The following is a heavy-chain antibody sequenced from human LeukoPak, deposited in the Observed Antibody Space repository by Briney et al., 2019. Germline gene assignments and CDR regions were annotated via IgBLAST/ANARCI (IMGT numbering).Heavy chain of an antibody. V-gene: IGHV3-33*01. D-gene: IGHD4-4*01. Sequence: QPGGSLRFSCAASGFTFSSYGMHWVRQAPGKGLEWVAVIWYDGSNKYYADSVKGRFTISRDNSKNTLYLQMNSLRAEDTAVYYCARDDYSYYYYYGMDVWGQGTTVTVSS. CDR1: GFTFSSYG. CDR2: IWYDGSNK. CDR3: ARDDYSYYYYYGMDV. J-gene: IGHJ6*02.